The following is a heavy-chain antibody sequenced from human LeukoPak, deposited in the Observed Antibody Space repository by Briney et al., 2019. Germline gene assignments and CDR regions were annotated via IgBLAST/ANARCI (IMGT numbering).Heavy chain of an antibody. Sequence: SGTLSLTCAVSGGSISSSNWWSWVRQPPGKGLEWVGEIYHSGSTNYNPSLKSRVTISVDKSKNQFSLKLSSVTAADTAVYYCARGSGRGYYGSGSYYRYWGQGTLVTVSS. CDR3: ARGSGRGYYGSGSYYRY. D-gene: IGHD3-10*01. CDR2: IYHSGST. CDR1: GGSISSSNW. J-gene: IGHJ4*02. V-gene: IGHV4-4*02.